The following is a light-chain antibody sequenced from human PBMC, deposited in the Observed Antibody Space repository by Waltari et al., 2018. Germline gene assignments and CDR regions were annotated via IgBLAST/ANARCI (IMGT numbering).Light chain of an antibody. CDR3: NSYTGYYTWV. CDR1: RSDIGFYNY. Sequence: QSALTQPASVSGSLGQSITISCTGTRSDIGFYNYVSWYQQHPGKAPKLIIYDVLKWPSGVSSRFSGSKSGNTASLTISGLQAEDEADYYCNSYTGYYTWVFGGGTKLTVL. J-gene: IGLJ3*02. V-gene: IGLV2-14*01. CDR2: DVL.